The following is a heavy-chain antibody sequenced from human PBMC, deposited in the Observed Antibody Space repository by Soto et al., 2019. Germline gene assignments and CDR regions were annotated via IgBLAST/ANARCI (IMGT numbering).Heavy chain of an antibody. CDR1: GGTFSSYA. V-gene: IGHV1-69*13. D-gene: IGHD6-19*01. Sequence: SVKVSRKASGGTFSSYAISWVRDAPGQGLEWMGGIIPIFGTANYAQKFQGRVTITADESTSTAYMELSSLRSEDTAVYYCARASRDKGSGSLYFDYWGQGTLVTVSS. J-gene: IGHJ4*02. CDR3: ARASRDKGSGSLYFDY. CDR2: IIPIFGTA.